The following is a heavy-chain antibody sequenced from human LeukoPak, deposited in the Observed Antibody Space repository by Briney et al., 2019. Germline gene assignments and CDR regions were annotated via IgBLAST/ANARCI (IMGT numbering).Heavy chain of an antibody. D-gene: IGHD6-13*01. V-gene: IGHV4-4*02. CDR2: VYHSGST. Sequence: SGTLSLTCAVSGGSGSSSAWWSWVRQPPGKGLEWIGEVYHSGSTNYNSFLKSRVTISVDKSKNQFSLKLTSATAADTAVYYCARDLGSSWFEPLDYWGQGILVIVSS. CDR1: GGSGSSSAW. J-gene: IGHJ4*02. CDR3: ARDLGSSWFEPLDY.